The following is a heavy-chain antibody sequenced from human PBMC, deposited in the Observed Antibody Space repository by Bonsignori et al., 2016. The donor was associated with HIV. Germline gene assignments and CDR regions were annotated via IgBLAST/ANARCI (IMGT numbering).Heavy chain of an antibody. CDR3: ARSSGNYYVSVYAFAF. D-gene: IGHD1-26*01. V-gene: IGHV1-2*02. Sequence: ASVKVSCKASGYTFSGYYMHWVRQAPGQGLEWMGWINPNSGGTKFAQKFQGRVTMTRDTSISTAYMELSSLRYDDTAVYYCARSSGNYYVSVYAFAFWGQGTLVTVSS. CDR2: INPNSGGT. J-gene: IGHJ3*01. CDR1: GYTFSGYY.